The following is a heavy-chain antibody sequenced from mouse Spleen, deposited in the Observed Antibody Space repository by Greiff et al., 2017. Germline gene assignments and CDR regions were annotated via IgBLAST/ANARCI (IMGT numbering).Heavy chain of an antibody. Sequence: QVQLQQPGAELVKPGASVKMSCKASGYTFTSYWITWVKQRPGQGLEWIGDIYPGSGSTNYNEKFKSKATLTVDTSSSTAYMQLSSLTSEDSAVYYCARGGTARATGYFDYWGQGTTLTVSS. CDR2: IYPGSGST. CDR1: GYTFTSYW. CDR3: ARGGTARATGYFDY. V-gene: IGHV1-55*01. D-gene: IGHD3-2*01. J-gene: IGHJ2*01.